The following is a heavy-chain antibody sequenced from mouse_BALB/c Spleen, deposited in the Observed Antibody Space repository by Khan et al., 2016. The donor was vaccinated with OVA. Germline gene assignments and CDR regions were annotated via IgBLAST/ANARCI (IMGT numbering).Heavy chain of an antibody. D-gene: IGHD2-14*01. J-gene: IGHJ2*01. CDR3: AREAYRYDEYYFDY. Sequence: EVELVESGGDLLKPGGSLKLSCAASGFIFGSFVMSWVGKTQEKRLGWVASISSGVSTYYPDSVKGRFTISRDNARNILYLQMSSLRSEDTAMYYCAREAYRYDEYYFDYWGQGTTLTVSS. V-gene: IGHV5-6-5*01. CDR2: ISSGVST. CDR1: GFIFGSFV.